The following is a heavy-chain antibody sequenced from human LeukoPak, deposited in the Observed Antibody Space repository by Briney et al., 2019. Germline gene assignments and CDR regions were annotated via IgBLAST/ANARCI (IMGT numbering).Heavy chain of an antibody. Sequence: ASVKVSCKASGYTFTSYGISWVRQAPGQGLEWMGWISAYNGNTNYAQKFQGRVTITRNTSISTAYMELSSLRSEDTAVYYCARTTYYDILTGYRWFDPWGQGTLVTVSS. CDR2: ISAYNGNT. CDR3: ARTTYYDILTGYRWFDP. V-gene: IGHV1-18*01. J-gene: IGHJ5*02. D-gene: IGHD3-9*01. CDR1: GYTFTSYG.